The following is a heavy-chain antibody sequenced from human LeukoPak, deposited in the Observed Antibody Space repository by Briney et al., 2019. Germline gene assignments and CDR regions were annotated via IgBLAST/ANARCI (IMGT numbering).Heavy chain of an antibody. CDR3: ARERSNRFDH. Sequence: GGSLRLSCAASGFTFSSYAINWVRQAPGKGLEWVSSISGSGGSTYYADSVKGRFTISRDNSKNTLYLQMNSLRAEDTAVYYCARERSNRFDHWGQGTLVTVSS. J-gene: IGHJ5*02. CDR1: GFTFSSYA. D-gene: IGHD1-1*01. CDR2: ISGSGGST. V-gene: IGHV3-23*01.